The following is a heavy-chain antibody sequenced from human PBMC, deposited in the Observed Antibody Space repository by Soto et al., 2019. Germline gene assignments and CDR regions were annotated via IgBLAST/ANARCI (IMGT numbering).Heavy chain of an antibody. D-gene: IGHD3-10*01. CDR1: GFTFSRYG. Sequence: GSLRLSCAASGFTFSRYGMHWVRQSPGKGLEWVAVISYDGSNKYYADSVKGRFTISRDNSKNTLYLQMNSLRAEDTAVYYCAKDRPSMVRGVPNYGMDVWGQGTTVTVSS. CDR2: ISYDGSNK. V-gene: IGHV3-30*18. J-gene: IGHJ6*02. CDR3: AKDRPSMVRGVPNYGMDV.